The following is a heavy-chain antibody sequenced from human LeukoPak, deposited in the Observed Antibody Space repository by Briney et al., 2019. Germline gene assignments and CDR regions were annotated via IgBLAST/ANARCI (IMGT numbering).Heavy chain of an antibody. J-gene: IGHJ4*02. V-gene: IGHV3-53*01. CDR1: GFTVSGNY. D-gene: IGHD4-11*01. CDR2: IYTGGTT. Sequence: GGSLRLSCAASGFTVSGNYMTWVRQAPGKGLEWLSVIYTGGTTYYADSVKGRFTISRDNSKNTLYLQMNSLRAEDTAVYYCARVSNYWPPPHTDRYYFDYWGQGTLVTVSS. CDR3: ARVSNYWPPPHTDRYYFDY.